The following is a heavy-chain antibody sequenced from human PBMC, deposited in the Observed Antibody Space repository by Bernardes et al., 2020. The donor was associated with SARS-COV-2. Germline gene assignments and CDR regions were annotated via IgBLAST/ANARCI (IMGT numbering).Heavy chain of an antibody. D-gene: IGHD6-13*01. V-gene: IGHV3-23*01. Sequence: SLSLSCAASGFKFSNYAMSWVRQAPGKGLEWVSGIGDSGGATYYADSVKGRSTISRDNSKSTLYLQMNSLRADDTAVYYCAKTFRVPSAAPGHDAFDMWGQGTMVTVSS. J-gene: IGHJ3*02. CDR1: GFKFSNYA. CDR3: AKTFRVPSAAPGHDAFDM. CDR2: IGDSGGAT.